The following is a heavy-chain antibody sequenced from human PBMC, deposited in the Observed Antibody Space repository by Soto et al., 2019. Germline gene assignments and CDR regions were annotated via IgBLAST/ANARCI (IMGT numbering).Heavy chain of an antibody. CDR3: AKTISRFGGHALHCLVP. J-gene: IGHJ5*02. V-gene: IGHV3-23*01. Sequence: GGSLRLSCAASGFIFSDYAMTCVRQAPWKGLEWVSSISGTRGIQRNTFYTASVKGRFTVTRDNSKNTLFLQMNSLRGEDTAVYYCAKTISRFGGHALHCLVPWGDGT. CDR2: ISGTRGIQRNT. D-gene: IGHD3-10*01. CDR1: GFIFSDYA.